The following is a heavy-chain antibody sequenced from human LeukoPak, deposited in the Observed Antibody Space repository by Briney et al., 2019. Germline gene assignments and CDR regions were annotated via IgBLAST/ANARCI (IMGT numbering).Heavy chain of an antibody. D-gene: IGHD3-9*01. CDR2: IKQDGSEK. CDR1: GFTLSNYA. CDR3: ARDNDWTRDY. Sequence: GGSLRLSCAASGFTLSNYAMSWVRQPPGKGLEWVANIKQDGSEKYFVDSVKGRFTISRDNAKNSLYLQMNSLRAEDTAVYFCARDNDWTRDYWGHGTLVTVSS. V-gene: IGHV3-7*01. J-gene: IGHJ4*01.